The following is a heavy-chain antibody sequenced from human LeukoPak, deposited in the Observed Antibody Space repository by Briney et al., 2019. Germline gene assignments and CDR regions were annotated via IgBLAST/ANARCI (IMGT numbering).Heavy chain of an antibody. CDR3: ARELGYDFWSGYSIDY. Sequence: GGSLRLSCAASGFTFSSYWMSWVRQAPGKGQEWVANIKQDGSEKYYVDSVKGRFTISRDNAKNSLYLQMNSLRAEDTAVYYCARELGYDFWSGYSIDYWGQGTLVTVSS. CDR1: GFTFSSYW. V-gene: IGHV3-7*01. CDR2: IKQDGSEK. J-gene: IGHJ4*02. D-gene: IGHD3-3*01.